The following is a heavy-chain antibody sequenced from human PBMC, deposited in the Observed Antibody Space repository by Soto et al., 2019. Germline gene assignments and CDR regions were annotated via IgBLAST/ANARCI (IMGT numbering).Heavy chain of an antibody. D-gene: IGHD5-12*01. CDR3: AKESTAMVGTSLDS. CDR2: ISYEGSAQ. J-gene: IGHJ4*02. Sequence: GGSLRLSCTASGFTFSTFGMHWFRQAPGRGLEWVTVISYEGSAQHYTDSVKGRFTISRDNSKNTLYLQMNSLRTEDTAVYYCAKESTAMVGTSLDSWGQGILVTVSS. V-gene: IGHV3-30*18. CDR1: GFTFSTFG.